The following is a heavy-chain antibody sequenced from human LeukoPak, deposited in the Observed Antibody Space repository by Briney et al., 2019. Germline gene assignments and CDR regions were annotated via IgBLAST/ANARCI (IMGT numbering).Heavy chain of an antibody. CDR3: ARDIAVVPAALRPFDY. Sequence: GASVKVSCTPSRGSFSNYAITWGRQAPGQGREGWGWISAYNGDTNYAQKLQGRVTMTTDTSTNTAYMELRSLRSDDTAVYYCARDIAVVPAALRPFDYWGQGTLVTVSS. D-gene: IGHD2-2*01. CDR2: ISAYNGDT. CDR1: RGSFSNYA. J-gene: IGHJ4*02. V-gene: IGHV1-18*01.